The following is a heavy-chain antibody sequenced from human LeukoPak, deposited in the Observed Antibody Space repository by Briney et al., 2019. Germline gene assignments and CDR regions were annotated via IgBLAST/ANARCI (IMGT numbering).Heavy chain of an antibody. CDR2: ISFSGSPT. D-gene: IGHD3-22*01. Sequence: GGSLRLSCAASGFTFSDYYMSWIRQAPGKGLEWVSYISFSGSPTQYADSVKGRFTISRDNAKNSLYLQMNSLRDEDTAVYYCVATYYYDSSGYYQHAFDIWGQGTMVTVSS. CDR1: GFTFSDYY. J-gene: IGHJ3*02. CDR3: VATYYYDSSGYYQHAFDI. V-gene: IGHV3-11*01.